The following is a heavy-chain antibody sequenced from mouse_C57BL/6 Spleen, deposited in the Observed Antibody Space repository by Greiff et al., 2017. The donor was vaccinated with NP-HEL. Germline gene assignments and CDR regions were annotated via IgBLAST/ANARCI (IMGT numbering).Heavy chain of an antibody. CDR2: IYPRDGST. CDR3: APWDYYGSSWESYAMDY. Sequence: QVQLQQSGPELVKPGASVKLSCKASGYTFTSYDINWVKQRPGQGLEWIGWIYPRDGSTKYNEKFKGKATLTVDTSSSTAYMELHSLTSEDSAVYFCAPWDYYGSSWESYAMDYWGQGTSVTVSS. V-gene: IGHV1-85*01. CDR1: GYTFTSYD. D-gene: IGHD1-1*01. J-gene: IGHJ4*01.